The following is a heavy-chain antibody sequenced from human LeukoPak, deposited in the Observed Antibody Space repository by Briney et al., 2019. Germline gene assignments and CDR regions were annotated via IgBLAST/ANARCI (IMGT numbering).Heavy chain of an antibody. V-gene: IGHV3-23*01. Sequence: GGSLRLSCAASGFTFSSYAMSWVRQAPGKGLEWVSAISGSGGSTYYADSVKGRFTISRDNSKNTLYLQMNSLRAEDTAVYYCAEVGFGRYYYDSSGYYYWGQGTLVTVSS. CDR1: GFTFSSYA. D-gene: IGHD3-22*01. CDR2: ISGSGGST. J-gene: IGHJ4*02. CDR3: AEVGFGRYYYDSSGYYY.